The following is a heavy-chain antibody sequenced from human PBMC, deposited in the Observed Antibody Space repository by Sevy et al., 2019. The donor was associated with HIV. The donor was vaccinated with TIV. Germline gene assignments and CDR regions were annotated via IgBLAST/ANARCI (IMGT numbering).Heavy chain of an antibody. CDR2: LSYDGSNN. Sequence: GGSLRLSCAASGFTFSNYAMHWVRQAPGKGLEWVGFLSYDGSNNYYADSLKGRLTISRDNSKNTLYLQMNSLRAEDTAVYYCARDLGQEQWLVRGNWFDPWGQGTLVTVSS. D-gene: IGHD6-19*01. J-gene: IGHJ5*02. CDR1: GFTFSNYA. CDR3: ARDLGQEQWLVRGNWFDP. V-gene: IGHV3-30*04.